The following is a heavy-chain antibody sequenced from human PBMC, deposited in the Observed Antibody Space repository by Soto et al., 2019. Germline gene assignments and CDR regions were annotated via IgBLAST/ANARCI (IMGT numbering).Heavy chain of an antibody. CDR3: GRLPVSFSSSVDQ. CDR1: GGSISSYY. CDR2: IYYSGST. V-gene: IGHV4-59*01. Sequence: SETLSLTCTVSGGSISSYYWSWIRQPPGKGLEWIGYIYYSGSTNYNPSLKSRVTISVDTSKNQFSLKLSSVTAADTAVYFCGRLPVSFSSSVDQWGQGTLVTVSS. D-gene: IGHD6-25*01. J-gene: IGHJ4*02.